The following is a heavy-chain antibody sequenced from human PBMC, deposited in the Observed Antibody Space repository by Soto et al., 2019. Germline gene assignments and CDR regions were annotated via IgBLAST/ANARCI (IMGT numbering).Heavy chain of an antibody. CDR2: ISYDGSNK. CDR1: VFTFSIYG. J-gene: IGHJ1*01. V-gene: IGHV3-30*18. Sequence: QPGGLLVLSCATSVFTFSIYGMHWVRQAPGKGLEWVAVISYDGSNKYYADSVKGRFTISRDNSKNTLYLQMNSLRAEDTAVYYCAKDPEFNMVSYFQHWGQGTLVTVSS. D-gene: IGHD3-10*01. CDR3: AKDPEFNMVSYFQH.